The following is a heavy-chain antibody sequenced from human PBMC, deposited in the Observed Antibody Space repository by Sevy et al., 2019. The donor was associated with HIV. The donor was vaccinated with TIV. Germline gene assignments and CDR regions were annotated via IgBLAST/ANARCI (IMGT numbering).Heavy chain of an antibody. D-gene: IGHD3-22*01. Sequence: ASVKVSCKASGYMFIAYFIHWVRQAPGQGLEWMGRINPNSGDTNYAQKFQGRVTRTRDTSINTAYMELSRLRSDDTAVYSCARVLYYDSSAYYFDYWGQGTLVTVSS. CDR3: ARVLYYDSSAYYFDY. CDR1: GYMFIAYF. V-gene: IGHV1-2*06. CDR2: INPNSGDT. J-gene: IGHJ4*02.